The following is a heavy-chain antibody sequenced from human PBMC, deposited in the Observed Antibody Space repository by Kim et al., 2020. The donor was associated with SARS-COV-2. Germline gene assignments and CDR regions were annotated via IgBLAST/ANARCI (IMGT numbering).Heavy chain of an antibody. CDR1: GFTFSSYA. CDR2: ISYDGSNK. V-gene: IGHV3-30-3*01. D-gene: IGHD3-22*01. Sequence: LRLSCAAFGFTFSSYAMHWVRQAPGKGLEWVAVISYDGSNKYYADSVKGRFTISRDNSKNTLYLQMNSLRAEDTAVYYCARDQSGYYFHCDYWGQGTLVTVSS. CDR3: ARDQSGYYFHCDY. J-gene: IGHJ4*02.